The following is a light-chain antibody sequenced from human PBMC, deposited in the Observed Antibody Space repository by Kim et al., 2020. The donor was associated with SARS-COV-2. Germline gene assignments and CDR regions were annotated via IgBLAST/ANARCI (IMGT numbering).Light chain of an antibody. CDR2: STN. J-gene: IGLJ3*02. Sequence: GWTITLTRAVSSGSVAPSYDPSWYQQTPGQAPRTLIYSTNTRSSGVPDRFSGSILGNKAALTITGAQADDESDYYCVLYMGSGIKVFGGGTQLTVL. V-gene: IGLV8-61*01. CDR3: VLYMGSGIKV. CDR1: SGSVAPSYD.